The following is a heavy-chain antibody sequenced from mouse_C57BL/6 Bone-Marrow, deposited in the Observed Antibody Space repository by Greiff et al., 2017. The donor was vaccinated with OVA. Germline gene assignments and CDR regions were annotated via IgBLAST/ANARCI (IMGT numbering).Heavy chain of an antibody. Sequence: QVQLQQSGAELVRPGASVTLSCKASGYTFTDYEMHWVKQTPVHGLEWIGAIDPETGGTAYNQKFKGKAILTADKSSSTAYMELRCLTSEDAAVYDCTKAEYVWGTGTTLTVSS. CDR2: IDPETGGT. CDR3: TKAEYV. V-gene: IGHV1-15*01. CDR1: GYTFTDYE. J-gene: IGHJ1*03.